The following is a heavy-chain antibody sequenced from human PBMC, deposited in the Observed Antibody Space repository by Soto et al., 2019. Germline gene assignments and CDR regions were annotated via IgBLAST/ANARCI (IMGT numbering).Heavy chain of an antibody. J-gene: IGHJ6*04. CDR3: ARADVLCDGGRCYGVTLDV. CDR1: GFTVSSKY. D-gene: IGHD2-15*01. Sequence: EVHLVESGGGLVQPGGSLRLSCAASGFTVSSKYMSWVRQAPGKGLEWVSLIQSGGPTYYADSVKGRFTISRDTSENTLHLPMDSLRAEGTAVYYCARADVLCDGGRCYGVTLDVWGDGTTVTVSS. V-gene: IGHV3-66*01. CDR2: IQSGGPT.